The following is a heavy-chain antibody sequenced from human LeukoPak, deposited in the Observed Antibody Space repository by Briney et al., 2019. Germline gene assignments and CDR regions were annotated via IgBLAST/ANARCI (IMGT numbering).Heavy chain of an antibody. V-gene: IGHV3-30*18. J-gene: IGHJ3*02. CDR3: AKDLWIQLWTGAFDI. CDR2: ISYDGSNK. D-gene: IGHD5-18*01. CDR1: GFTFNNYG. Sequence: GGSLRLSCAASGFTFNNYGMHWVRQAPGKGLEWVAVISYDGSNKYYADSVKGRFTISRDNSKNTLYLQMNSLRAEDTAVYYCAKDLWIQLWTGAFDIWGQGTMVTVSS.